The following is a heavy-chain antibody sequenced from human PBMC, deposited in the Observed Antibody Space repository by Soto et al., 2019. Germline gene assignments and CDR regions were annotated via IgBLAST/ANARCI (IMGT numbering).Heavy chain of an antibody. V-gene: IGHV3-73*01. D-gene: IGHD5-12*01. CDR2: IRSKANSYAT. J-gene: IGHJ4*02. Sequence: SLRLSCAASGFTFSGSAMHWVRQASGKGLEWVGRIRSKANSYATAYAASVKGRFTISRDDSKNTAYLQMNSLKTEDTAVYYCTSPLYSGYDENFDYWGQGTLVTVSS. CDR3: TSPLYSGYDENFDY. CDR1: GFTFSGSA.